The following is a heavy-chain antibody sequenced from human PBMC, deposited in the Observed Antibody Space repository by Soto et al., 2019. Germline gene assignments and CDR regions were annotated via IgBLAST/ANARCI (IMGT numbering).Heavy chain of an antibody. J-gene: IGHJ4*02. V-gene: IGHV3-23*01. Sequence: EVQLLESGGGLVQPGGSLRLSCAASGFTFSSYAMSWVRQAPGKGLEWVSAISGSGGSTYYADSVKDRFTISRDNAKNKLYLQMNSLRAEDTAVYYCAKDFIIAVAGTYFDYWGQGTLVTVSS. CDR1: GFTFSSYA. CDR3: AKDFIIAVAGTYFDY. D-gene: IGHD6-19*01. CDR2: ISGSGGST.